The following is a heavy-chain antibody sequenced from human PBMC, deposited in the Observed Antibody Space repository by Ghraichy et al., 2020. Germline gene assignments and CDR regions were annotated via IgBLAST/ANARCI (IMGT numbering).Heavy chain of an antibody. J-gene: IGHJ4*02. CDR3: ARSGEKMVYATSFDY. V-gene: IGHV1-69*13. D-gene: IGHD2-8*01. CDR1: GGTFSSYA. Sequence: SVKVSCKASGGTFSSYAISWVRQAPGQGLEWMGGIIPIFGTGNYVQKIQGRVTITADESTSTAYMELSSLRSEDTAVYYCARSGEKMVYATSFDYWGQGTLVTVSS. CDR2: IIPIFGTG.